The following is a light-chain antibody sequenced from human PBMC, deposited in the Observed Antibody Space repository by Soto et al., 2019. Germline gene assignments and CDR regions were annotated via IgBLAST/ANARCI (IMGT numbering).Light chain of an antibody. J-gene: IGKJ1*01. V-gene: IGKV1-5*01. Sequence: LQMTQSPSTLSASVGDRVTITCRASQNIGNWLAWYQQKPGKTPDLLIYDASSLESGVPLRFSGSGSGTEFTLTISSLQTDDSATYYCQQYNDEPWTFGQGTKVEIK. CDR3: QQYNDEPWT. CDR1: QNIGNW. CDR2: DAS.